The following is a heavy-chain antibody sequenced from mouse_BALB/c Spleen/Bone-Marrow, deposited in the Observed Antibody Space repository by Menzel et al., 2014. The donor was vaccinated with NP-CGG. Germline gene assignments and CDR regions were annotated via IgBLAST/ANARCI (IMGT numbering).Heavy chain of an antibody. CDR1: GYSIXSDYA. CDR3: ARKGYNGYPYYAMDY. D-gene: IGHD2-3*01. J-gene: IGHJ4*01. Sequence: ESGPGLVKPSQSLSLTCTVTGYSIXSDYAWNWIRQFPGNKLEWMGYRTYCSSTSYNPSLISRISITRDTSENQFFLQLNSVTTEDTATYYCARKGYNGYPYYAMDYWGQGTSVTVSS. V-gene: IGHV3-2*02. CDR2: RTYCSST.